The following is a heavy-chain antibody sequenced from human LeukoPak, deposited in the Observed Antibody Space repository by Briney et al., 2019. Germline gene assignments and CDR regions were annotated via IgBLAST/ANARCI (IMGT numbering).Heavy chain of an antibody. CDR1: GGTFISYA. J-gene: IGHJ5*02. CDR3: ARADCSSTSCPLRGWFDP. D-gene: IGHD2-2*01. Sequence: ASVKVSCKASGGTFISYAISWVRQAPGQGLEWMGWINPNSGGTNYAQKFQGRVTMTRDTSISTAYMELSRLRSDDTAVYYCARADCSSTSCPLRGWFDPWGQGTLVTVSS. V-gene: IGHV1-2*02. CDR2: INPNSGGT.